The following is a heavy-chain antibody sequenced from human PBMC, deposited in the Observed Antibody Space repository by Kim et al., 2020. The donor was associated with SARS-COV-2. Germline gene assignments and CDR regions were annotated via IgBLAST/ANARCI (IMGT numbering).Heavy chain of an antibody. Sequence: VKGRFTISRENAKTALYLQMNSLRAGDTAVYYCARGLAARPSHYYYGMDVWGQGTTVTVSS. V-gene: IGHV3-13*01. J-gene: IGHJ6*02. CDR3: ARGLAARPSHYYYGMDV. D-gene: IGHD6-6*01.